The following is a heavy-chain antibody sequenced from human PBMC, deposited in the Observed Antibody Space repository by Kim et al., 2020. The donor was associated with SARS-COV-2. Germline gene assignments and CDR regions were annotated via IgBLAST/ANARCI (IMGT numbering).Heavy chain of an antibody. CDR3: AALGRTGTTFDY. V-gene: IGHV4-30-4*01. CDR2: IHYSGTT. CDR1: GGSISSGDYY. Sequence: SETLSLTCTVSGGSISSGDYYWNWIRQPPGKGLEWIGYIHYSGTTYYTPSLESRVIMSVDTSRNQFSLKLSSVTAADRAVYYCAALGRTGTTFDYWGLGTLVTVSS. D-gene: IGHD1-1*01. J-gene: IGHJ4*02.